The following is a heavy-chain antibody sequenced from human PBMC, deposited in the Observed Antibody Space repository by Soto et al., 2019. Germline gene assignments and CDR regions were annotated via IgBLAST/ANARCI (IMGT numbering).Heavy chain of an antibody. V-gene: IGHV1-46*01. CDR3: ARGGDRYCSGGNCYRVGFGY. CDR1: VYTFTTYF. D-gene: IGHD2-15*01. J-gene: IGHJ4*02. CDR2: INPSDGST. Sequence: GASVKVSCKASVYTFTTYFLHWVRQAPGQGLEWMGIINPSDGSTNYAQKFQGRVTMTRDTSTSTVYMELSSLSSEDTAVYYCARGGDRYCSGGNCYRVGFGYWGQGTLVTV.